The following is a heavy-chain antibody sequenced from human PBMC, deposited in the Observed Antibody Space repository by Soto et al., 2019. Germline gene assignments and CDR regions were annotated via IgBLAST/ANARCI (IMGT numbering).Heavy chain of an antibody. Sequence: QMQLVQSGPEVKKPGTSVKVSCKDSGFTFSTSPMQWVRQARGQPLEWIGWIVVGSGYTNYAQNFQDRVTITGDMSTSTAYMELSSLRSDDTAVYYCAASNSGSYGGLDYWGQGTLVTVSS. D-gene: IGHD1-26*01. CDR1: GFTFSTSP. CDR2: IVVGSGYT. CDR3: AASNSGSYGGLDY. J-gene: IGHJ4*02. V-gene: IGHV1-58*02.